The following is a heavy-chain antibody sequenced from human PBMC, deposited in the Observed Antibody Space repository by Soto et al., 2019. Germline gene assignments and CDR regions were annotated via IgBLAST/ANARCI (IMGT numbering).Heavy chain of an antibody. CDR3: VRGSRANCFDL. V-gene: IGHV3-48*02. Sequence: DVQLAESGGGLVQPGGSVRLSCVASGFPYSVYSMDWVRQVPGKGLEWLAYVSPGGDTVHYADSVNGRFFISRDTPRNSVFLQMNSLRHEHTAVYYCVRGSRANCFDLWGPGTVVTVSS. CDR2: VSPGGDTV. J-gene: IGHJ3*01. CDR1: GFPYSVYS.